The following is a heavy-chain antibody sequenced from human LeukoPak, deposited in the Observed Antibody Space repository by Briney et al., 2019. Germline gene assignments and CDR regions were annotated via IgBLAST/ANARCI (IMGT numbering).Heavy chain of an antibody. CDR3: ARDQVQGSALGVGY. CDR1: GGSISSSSHY. Sequence: PSETLSLTCTVSGGSISSSSHYWGWIRQPPGKGLEWIGSIDYSGTTSYNPPLKSRVTISVDTSRNQFSLKLSSVTAADTAVYYCARDQVQGSALGVGYWGQGIMVTVSS. J-gene: IGHJ4*02. CDR2: IDYSGTT. V-gene: IGHV4-39*07. D-gene: IGHD3-3*01.